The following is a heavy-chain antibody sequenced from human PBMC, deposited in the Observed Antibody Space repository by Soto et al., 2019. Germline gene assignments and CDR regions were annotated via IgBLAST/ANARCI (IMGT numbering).Heavy chain of an antibody. Sequence: QVQLVESGGGVVQPGRSLRLSCAASGFTFSSYGMHWVRQAPGKGLEWVAVIWYDGSNKYYADSVKGRFTISRDNSKNTLYLQMNSLRAEDKAVYYCARGEGGSYYGMDVWGQGTTVTVSS. V-gene: IGHV3-33*01. D-gene: IGHD1-26*01. CDR3: ARGEGGSYYGMDV. J-gene: IGHJ6*02. CDR1: GFTFSSYG. CDR2: IWYDGSNK.